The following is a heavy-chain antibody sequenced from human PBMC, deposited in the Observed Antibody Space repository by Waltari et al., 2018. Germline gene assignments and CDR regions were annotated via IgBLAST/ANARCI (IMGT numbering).Heavy chain of an antibody. CDR2: LSGGGGNT. V-gene: IGHV3-23*04. CDR1: GFTCGDYA. D-gene: IGHD5-18*01. CDR3: AKDVGYSGGHFDS. Sequence: EVQLVESGGGLVQGGGSLRLSCVVSGFTCGDYAMSWVRQAPGKGLEWVSSLSGGGGNTHYEDSVRGRFTISRDNSKNTLYLQMNTLRAEDTATYYCAKDVGYSGGHFDSWGLGIPVTVSS. J-gene: IGHJ4*02.